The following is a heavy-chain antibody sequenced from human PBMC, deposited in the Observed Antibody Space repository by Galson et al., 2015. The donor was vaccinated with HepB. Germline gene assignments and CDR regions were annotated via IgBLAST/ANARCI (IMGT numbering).Heavy chain of an antibody. V-gene: IGHV4-61*02. Sequence: LSLTCTVSGGSISSGSYYWSWIRQPAGKGLEWIGRIYTSGSTNYNPSLKSRVTMSVDTSKNQFSLKLSSVTAADTAVYYCAMGYSSSNKYYFDYWGQGTLVTVSS. J-gene: IGHJ4*02. CDR3: AMGYSSSNKYYFDY. CDR1: GGSISSGSYY. D-gene: IGHD6-13*01. CDR2: IYTSGST.